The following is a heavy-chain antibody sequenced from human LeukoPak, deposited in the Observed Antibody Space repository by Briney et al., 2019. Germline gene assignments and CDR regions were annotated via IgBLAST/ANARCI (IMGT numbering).Heavy chain of an antibody. CDR2: INHSGST. V-gene: IGHV4-34*01. CDR3: ARERFLEWLSDSYYYYGMDV. Sequence: PSETLSLTCTVSGGSISGYYWSWIRQPPGKGLEWIGEINHSGSTNYNPSLKSRVTISVDTSKNQFSLKLSSVTAADTAVYYCARERFLEWLSDSYYYYGMDVWGQGTTVTVSS. D-gene: IGHD3-3*01. CDR1: GGSISGYY. J-gene: IGHJ6*02.